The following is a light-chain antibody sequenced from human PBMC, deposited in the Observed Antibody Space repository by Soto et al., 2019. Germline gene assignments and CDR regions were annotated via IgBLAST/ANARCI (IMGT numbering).Light chain of an antibody. CDR1: QSVSSN. Sequence: EIVMTQSPATLSVSPGERATLSCRASQSVSSNLAWYQQKPGQAPRLLMYGASTRATGIPARFSGSGSGTEFTLTISSLQSEDFANYYCQHYNNWPPWTFGQGTKVEIK. V-gene: IGKV3-15*01. CDR3: QHYNNWPPWT. CDR2: GAS. J-gene: IGKJ1*01.